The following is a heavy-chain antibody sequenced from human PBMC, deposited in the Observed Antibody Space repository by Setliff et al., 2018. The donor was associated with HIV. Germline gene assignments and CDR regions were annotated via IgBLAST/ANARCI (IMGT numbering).Heavy chain of an antibody. CDR3: ASLAAGRSYYFDY. CDR2: IYYNGST. Sequence: SETLSLTCTVSGGSISSSGYYWSWIRQHPGKGLEWIGYIYYNGSTYYNPSLKIRVTISLYTSKNQFSLKLSCVTAADTAMYYCASLAAGRSYYFDYWGQGTLVTVSS. V-gene: IGHV4-31*03. J-gene: IGHJ4*02. CDR1: GGSISSSGYY. D-gene: IGHD6-13*01.